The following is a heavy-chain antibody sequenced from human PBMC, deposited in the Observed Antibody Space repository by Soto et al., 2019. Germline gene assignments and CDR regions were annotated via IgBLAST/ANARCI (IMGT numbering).Heavy chain of an antibody. CDR2: IYYSGST. D-gene: IGHD6-13*01. J-gene: IGHJ4*02. CDR1: GGSISNSSYY. Sequence: SETLSLTCTVSGGSISNSSYYWGWIRQPPGKGLEWIGYIYYSGSTNYNPSLKSRVTISVDTSKNQFSLKLSSVTAADTAVYYCARGSTGYSSSWHTYWGQGTLVTVSS. CDR3: ARGSTGYSSSWHTY. V-gene: IGHV4-61*05.